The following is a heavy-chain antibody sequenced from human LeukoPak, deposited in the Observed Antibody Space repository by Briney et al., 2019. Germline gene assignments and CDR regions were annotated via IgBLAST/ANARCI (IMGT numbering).Heavy chain of an antibody. V-gene: IGHV4-38-2*01. CDR3: ARLRGSYYYFES. CDR1: GYSIRSGYY. CDR2: VFSGNT. Sequence: NSSETLSLTCAVSGYSIRSGYYWGWIRQPPGKGLEWIGSVFSGNTHYNPSLKSRVTISVDTSKNQFYLDLSSVTAADTAVYYWARLRGSYYYFESWGQGTLVTVSS. J-gene: IGHJ4*02. D-gene: IGHD1-26*01.